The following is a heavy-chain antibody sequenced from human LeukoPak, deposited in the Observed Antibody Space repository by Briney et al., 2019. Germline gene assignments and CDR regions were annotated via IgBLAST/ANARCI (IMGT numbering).Heavy chain of an antibody. Sequence: ASVKVSCKAFGYTFTSNYMHWVRQAPGQGPEWMGVISPSGGSTTYAQKFQGRVTLTRDMSTSTDYLELSSLRSEDTAVYYCARGPTNYDSSGSDYWGQGTLVTVSS. CDR2: ISPSGGST. CDR3: ARGPTNYDSSGSDY. J-gene: IGHJ4*02. V-gene: IGHV1-46*01. CDR1: GYTFTSNY. D-gene: IGHD3-22*01.